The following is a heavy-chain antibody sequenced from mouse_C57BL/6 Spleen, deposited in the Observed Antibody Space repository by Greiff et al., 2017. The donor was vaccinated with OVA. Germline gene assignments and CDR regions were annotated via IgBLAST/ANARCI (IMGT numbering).Heavy chain of an antibody. CDR3: ARDWDRGCFAY. Sequence: EVKLQESGPGLVKPSQSLSLTCSVTGYSITGCYYWNWNRQLPGNILEWMDYISYDGSNNYNQSLKNRISITRDTSKNTFFLKLNTVTTEDTATYYCARDWDRGCFAYWGQGTTLTVSA. D-gene: IGHD4-1*01. V-gene: IGHV3-6*01. J-gene: IGHJ2*01. CDR2: ISYDGSN. CDR1: GYSITGCYY.